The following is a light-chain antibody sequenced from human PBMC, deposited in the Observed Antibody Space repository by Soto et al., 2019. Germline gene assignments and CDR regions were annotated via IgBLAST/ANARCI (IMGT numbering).Light chain of an antibody. CDR1: RSVSIN. V-gene: IGKV3-15*01. J-gene: IGKJ1*01. Sequence: EVVMTQFPATLSVSPGEEVTLSCRASRSVSINLGWYQQKPGQAPRLLMYGASTRASGIPARFSGRGSGTEFTLTIGSLQSEDFAIYYCHQYHNWPETFGQGTKVDIK. CDR2: GAS. CDR3: HQYHNWPET.